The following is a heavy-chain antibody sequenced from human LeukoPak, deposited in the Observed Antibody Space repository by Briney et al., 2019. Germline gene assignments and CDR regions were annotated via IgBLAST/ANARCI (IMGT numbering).Heavy chain of an antibody. CDR2: ISGSGAGK. J-gene: IGHJ3*02. CDR3: AKAAYGDYAGAFDI. D-gene: IGHD4-17*01. V-gene: IGHV3-23*01. CDR1: GFTFSTYA. Sequence: TGGSLRLSCAASGFTFSTYAMTWVRQAPGKGLEWVSSISGSGAGKFYAAPVKGRFTTSRDNSKNTLYVQMNSLRAEDTAVYYCAKAAYGDYAGAFDIWGQGTMVIVSS.